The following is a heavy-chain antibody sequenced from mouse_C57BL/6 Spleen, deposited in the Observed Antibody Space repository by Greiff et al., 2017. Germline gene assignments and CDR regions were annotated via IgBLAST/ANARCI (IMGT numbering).Heavy chain of an antibody. V-gene: IGHV1-80*01. J-gene: IGHJ2*01. Sequence: QVQLQQSGAELVKPGASVTISCKASGYAFSSYWMHWVKQRPGTGLEWIGKIYPAAGDPNYNGKFKGKATLPPDQSSSTAYMQLSSLTSEDSAVYFYARITTEVAGFDYGGQGTTLTVSS. CDR3: ARITTEVAGFDY. CDR1: GYAFSSYW. D-gene: IGHD1-1*01. CDR2: IYPAAGDP.